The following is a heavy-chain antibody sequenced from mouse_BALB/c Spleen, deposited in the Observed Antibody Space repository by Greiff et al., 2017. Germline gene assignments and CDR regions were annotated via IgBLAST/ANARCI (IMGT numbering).Heavy chain of an antibody. CDR3: ARGPSNEAVVYFDY. J-gene: IGHJ2*01. CDR1: GFSLTGYG. CDR2: IWGDGST. V-gene: IGHV2-6-7*01. Sequence: VHLVESGPGLVAPSQSLSITCTVSGFSLTGYGVNWVRQPPGKGLEWLGMIWGDGSTDYNSALKSRLSISKGNSKSQVFLKMNSLQTDDTARYYGARGPSNEAVVYFDYWGQGTTRTVSS.